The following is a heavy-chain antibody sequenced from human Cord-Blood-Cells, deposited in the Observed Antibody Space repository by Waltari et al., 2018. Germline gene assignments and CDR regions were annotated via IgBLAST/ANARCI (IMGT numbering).Heavy chain of an antibody. D-gene: IGHD6-19*01. CDR2: IYYSGST. CDR3: ARDRAVAASDYTIDAFDI. V-gene: IGHV4-39*01. Sequence: QLQLQESGPGLVKPSETLSLTCTVSGGSISSSSYSWGWIRQPPGKGLEWIGSIYYSGSTYYNPSLKSRVTISVDTSKNQFSLKLSSVTAADTAVYYCARDRAVAASDYTIDAFDIWGQGTMVTVSS. J-gene: IGHJ3*02. CDR1: GGSISSSSYS.